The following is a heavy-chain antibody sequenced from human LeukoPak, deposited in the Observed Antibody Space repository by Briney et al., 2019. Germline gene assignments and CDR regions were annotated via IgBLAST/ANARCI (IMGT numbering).Heavy chain of an antibody. CDR3: ARDRSSGWYKGEKAFDY. CDR2: ISSSGSTI. D-gene: IGHD6-19*01. Sequence: GGSLRLSCAASGFTFSDYYMSWIRQAPGKGLEWVSYISSSGSTIYYADSVKGRFTISRDNAKNSLYLQMNSLRAEDTAVYYCARDRSSGWYKGEKAFDYWGQGTLVTVPS. V-gene: IGHV3-11*01. CDR1: GFTFSDYY. J-gene: IGHJ4*02.